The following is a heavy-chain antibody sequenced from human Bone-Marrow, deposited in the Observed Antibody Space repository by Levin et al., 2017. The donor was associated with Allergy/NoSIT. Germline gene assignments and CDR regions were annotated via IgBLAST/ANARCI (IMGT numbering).Heavy chain of an antibody. V-gene: IGHV3-23*01. D-gene: IGHD3-22*01. CDR3: AGYDTSAYHSPFDY. CDR2: ISGSGGNT. J-gene: IGHJ4*02. CDR1: GFIFRNYA. Sequence: GESLKISCAASGFIFRNYAMNWVRQAPGKGLEWVSQISGSGGNTHYSDSVKGRFTISRDNSKNTLYLQMNSLRVEDTAIYYCAGYDTSAYHSPFDYWGQGTLVTVSS.